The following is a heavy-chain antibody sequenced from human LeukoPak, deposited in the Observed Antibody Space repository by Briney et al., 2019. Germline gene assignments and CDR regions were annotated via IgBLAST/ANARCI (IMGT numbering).Heavy chain of an antibody. J-gene: IGHJ4*02. D-gene: IGHD4-17*01. Sequence: ASVKVSFKASGYAFISYGISWVRQAPGQGLEWMGWISAHNGNTNYAQKFQGRVTMTTDTSTSTAYMELRSLRSDDTAVFYCARARRDDYGDSSDDWGQGTLVTVSS. CDR3: ARARRDDYGDSSDD. CDR1: GYAFISYG. CDR2: ISAHNGNT. V-gene: IGHV1-18*01.